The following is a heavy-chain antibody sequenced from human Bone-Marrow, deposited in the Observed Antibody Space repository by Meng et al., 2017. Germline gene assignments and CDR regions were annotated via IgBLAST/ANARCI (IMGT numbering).Heavy chain of an antibody. CDR3: ARAAAGKKRPIDY. J-gene: IGHJ4*02. Sequence: ASVKVSCKASGYTFTGYYMHWVRQAPGQGLEWMGWINPNSGGTNYAQKFQGRVTMTRDTSISTAYMELSSLRSEDTAVYYCARAAAGKKRPIDYWGQGTLVTVSS. D-gene: IGHD6-13*01. CDR2: INPNSGGT. CDR1: GYTFTGYY. V-gene: IGHV1-2*02.